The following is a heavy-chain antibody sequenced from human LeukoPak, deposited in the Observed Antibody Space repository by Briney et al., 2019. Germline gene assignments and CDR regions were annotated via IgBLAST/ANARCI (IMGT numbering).Heavy chain of an antibody. CDR1: GYTLTSYD. CDR3: ARGVVVTAIVDV. D-gene: IGHD2-21*02. CDR2: MNPNSGNT. V-gene: IGHV1-8*01. Sequence: GASVTVSCKASGYTLTSYDINWVRQATGQGLEWMGWMNPNSGNTGYAQKFQGRVTMTRNTSISTAYMELSSLRSEDTAVYYCARGVVVTAIVDVWGQGTTVTVSS. J-gene: IGHJ6*02.